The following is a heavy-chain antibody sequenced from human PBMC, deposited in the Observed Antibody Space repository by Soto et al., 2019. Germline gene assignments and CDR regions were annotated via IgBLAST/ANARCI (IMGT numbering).Heavy chain of an antibody. J-gene: IGHJ2*01. CDR1: GFTFIRYA. Sequence: EVQLLESGGGLVQPGGSLRLSCAASGFTFIRYAMNWVRQAPGKGLQWVSAISGGGDATFYADSVKGRFTISRDNSRNTVTLQMNSLGADDAAVYYCARTVPGSSTLPDYWYFDLWGPGTLVTVSS. V-gene: IGHV3-23*01. CDR2: ISGGGDAT. D-gene: IGHD3-10*01. CDR3: ARTVPGSSTLPDYWYFDL.